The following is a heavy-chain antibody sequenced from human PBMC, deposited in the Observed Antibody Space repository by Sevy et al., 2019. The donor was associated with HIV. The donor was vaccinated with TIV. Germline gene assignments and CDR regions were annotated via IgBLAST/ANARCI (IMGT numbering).Heavy chain of an antibody. CDR1: GGSINFYY. D-gene: IGHD2-2*01. J-gene: IGHJ6*03. CDR3: ARTVGHTGQHLNQYYMDV. Sequence: SETLSLTCTVSGGSINFYYWSWIRQPPGKGLEWIGHIYYSGSTNYNPSHKSRVSISLDTSTNQFSLNLRSVTAADTAVYYCARTVGHTGQHLNQYYMDVWGTGTTVTVSS. V-gene: IGHV4-59*01. CDR2: IYYSGST.